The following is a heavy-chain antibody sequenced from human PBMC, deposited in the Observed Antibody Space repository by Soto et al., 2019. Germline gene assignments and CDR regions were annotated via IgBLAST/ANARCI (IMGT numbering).Heavy chain of an antibody. CDR3: AREWYYYDSSGYYSVFDY. J-gene: IGHJ4*02. CDR2: ISSSSSTI. CDR1: GFTFSSYS. Sequence: GGSLRLSCAASGFTFSSYSMNWVRQAPGKGLEWVSYISSSSSTIYYADSVKGRFTISRDNAKNSLYLQMNSLRDEDTAVYYCAREWYYYDSSGYYSVFDYWGQGTLVTVSS. V-gene: IGHV3-48*02. D-gene: IGHD3-22*01.